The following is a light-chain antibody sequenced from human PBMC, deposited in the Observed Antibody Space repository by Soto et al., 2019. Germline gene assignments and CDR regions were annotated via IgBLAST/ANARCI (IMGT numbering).Light chain of an antibody. V-gene: IGKV3-11*01. Sequence: EIVLTQSPATLSLSPGERATLSCRASQSVNSYLAWYQQKPGQAPRLLIYDASNRATGIPARFSGSGSGTDFTLTISSLELEDFAVYYCQQGSNWPLTFDGGTKVEIK. CDR3: QQGSNWPLT. CDR1: QSVNSY. J-gene: IGKJ4*01. CDR2: DAS.